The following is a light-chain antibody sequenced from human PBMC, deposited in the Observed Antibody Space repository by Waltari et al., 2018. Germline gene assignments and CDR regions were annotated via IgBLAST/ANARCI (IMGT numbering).Light chain of an antibody. CDR2: DVS. Sequence: QSALTQPASVSGSPGQSITISCTGTSSDVGGYTHVSRYQQDPGKVPKLIIYDVSERPSGVSDRFSGSKSGNTASLTISGVQAEDETDYYCSSYTNRNTLIFGGGTKLTVL. J-gene: IGLJ2*01. CDR1: SSDVGGYTH. CDR3: SSYTNRNTLI. V-gene: IGLV2-14*01.